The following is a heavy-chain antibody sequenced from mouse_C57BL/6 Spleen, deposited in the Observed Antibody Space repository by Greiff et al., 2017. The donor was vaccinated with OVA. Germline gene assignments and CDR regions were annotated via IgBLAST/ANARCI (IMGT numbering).Heavy chain of an antibody. CDR2: ISSGSSTI. Sequence: EVHLVESGGGLVKPGGSLKLSCAASGFTFSDYGMHWVRQAPEKGLEWVAYISSGSSTIYYADTVKGRFTTSRDNAKNTLFLQMTSLRSEDTAMYYCARGYYGPYAMDYWGQGTSVTVSS. CDR3: ARGYYGPYAMDY. V-gene: IGHV5-17*01. J-gene: IGHJ4*01. CDR1: GFTFSDYG. D-gene: IGHD1-2*01.